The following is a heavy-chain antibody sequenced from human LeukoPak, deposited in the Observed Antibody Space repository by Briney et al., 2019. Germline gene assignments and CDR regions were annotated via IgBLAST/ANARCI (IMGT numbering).Heavy chain of an antibody. J-gene: IGHJ6*04. V-gene: IGHV1-18*04. CDR1: GYTFTSYG. CDR2: ISAYHGNT. CDR3: ARGVVRGVTSYYYYGMDV. Sequence: ASVKVSCKASGYTFTSYGISWVRQAPGQGLEWMGWISAYHGNTNYAQKLQGRVTMTTDTSTSTAYMELRSLRSDDTAVYYCARGVVRGVTSYYYYGMDVWGKGTTVTVSS. D-gene: IGHD3-10*01.